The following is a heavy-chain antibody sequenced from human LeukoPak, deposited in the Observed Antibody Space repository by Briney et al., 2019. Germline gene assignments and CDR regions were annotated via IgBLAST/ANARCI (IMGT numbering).Heavy chain of an antibody. CDR2: IYYSEST. J-gene: IGHJ4*02. Sequence: PSETLSLTCTVSGGSISSYYWSWIRQPPGKGLEWIGYIYYSESTNYNPSLKSRVTISVDTSKNQFSLKLSSVTAADTAVYYCARVYDSSGYYGYYFDYWGQGTLVTVSS. CDR3: ARVYDSSGYYGYYFDY. V-gene: IGHV4-59*01. CDR1: GGSISSYY. D-gene: IGHD3-22*01.